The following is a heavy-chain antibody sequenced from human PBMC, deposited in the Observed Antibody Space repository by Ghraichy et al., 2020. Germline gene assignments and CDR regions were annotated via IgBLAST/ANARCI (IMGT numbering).Heavy chain of an antibody. CDR3: AREGYCSSTSCYTHYYYYYYGMDV. CDR2: ISAYNGNT. D-gene: IGHD2-2*02. Sequence: ASVKVSCKASGYTFTSYGISWVRQAPGQGLEWMGWISAYNGNTNYAQKLQGRVTMTTDTSTSTAYMELRSLRSDDTAVYYCAREGYCSSTSCYTHYYYYYYGMDVWGQGTTVTVSS. CDR1: GYTFTSYG. V-gene: IGHV1-18*01. J-gene: IGHJ6*02.